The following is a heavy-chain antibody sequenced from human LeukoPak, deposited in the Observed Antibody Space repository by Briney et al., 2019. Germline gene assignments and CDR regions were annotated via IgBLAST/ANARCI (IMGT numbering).Heavy chain of an antibody. Sequence: VKVSCKASGYTFTGYYMHWVRQAPGQGLEWMGWINPNSGGTNYAQKFQGRVTMTRDTSISTAYMELSRLRSDDTAVYYCARAAKWELLRNFDYWGQGTLVTVSS. CDR2: INPNSGGT. D-gene: IGHD1-26*01. CDR3: ARAAKWELLRNFDY. J-gene: IGHJ4*02. CDR1: GYTFTGYY. V-gene: IGHV1-2*02.